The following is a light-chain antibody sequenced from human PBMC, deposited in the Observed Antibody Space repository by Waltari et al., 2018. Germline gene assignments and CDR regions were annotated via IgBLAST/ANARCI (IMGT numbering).Light chain of an antibody. CDR3: QQYNRWPGA. V-gene: IGKV3-15*01. Sequence: EIVMTQSPATLSVSPGDRVTLSCRASQRVSANLAWYQQKPGQAPRLLIYGASTRATGIPARFSGSGSGTEFSLTIDSLQPEDFAVYYCQQYNRWPGAFGQGTKVEIK. CDR1: QRVSAN. CDR2: GAS. J-gene: IGKJ1*01.